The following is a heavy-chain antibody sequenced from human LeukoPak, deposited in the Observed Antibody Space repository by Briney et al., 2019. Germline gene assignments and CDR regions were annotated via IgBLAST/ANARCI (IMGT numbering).Heavy chain of an antibody. Sequence: GGSLRLSCAASGFTFSSYSMNWVRQAPGKGLEWVSSISSSSYIYYADSVKGRFTISRDNAKNSLYLQMNSLRAEDTAVYYCARHYGDLDAFDIWGQGTMVTVSS. J-gene: IGHJ3*02. CDR2: ISSSSYI. CDR1: GFTFSSYS. D-gene: IGHD4-17*01. V-gene: IGHV3-21*01. CDR3: ARHYGDLDAFDI.